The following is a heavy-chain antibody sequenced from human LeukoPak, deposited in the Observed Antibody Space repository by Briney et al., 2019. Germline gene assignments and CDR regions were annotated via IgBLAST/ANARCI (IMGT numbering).Heavy chain of an antibody. CDR2: ISSSSSTI. CDR3: ARDQGFSYYFYYMDV. CDR1: GFTFSSYS. J-gene: IGHJ6*03. D-gene: IGHD3-3*01. V-gene: IGHV3-48*04. Sequence: GGSLRLSCAASGFTFSSYSMNWVRQAPGKGLEWVSCISSSSSTIYYADSVKGRFTISRDNAKNSLYLQMNSLRAEDTAVYYCARDQGFSYYFYYMDVWGKGTTVTVSS.